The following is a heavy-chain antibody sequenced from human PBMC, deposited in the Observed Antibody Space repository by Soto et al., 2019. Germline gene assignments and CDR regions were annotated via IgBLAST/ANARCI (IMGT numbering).Heavy chain of an antibody. D-gene: IGHD1-26*01. CDR2: IYWDNDR. J-gene: IGHJ5*01. V-gene: IGHV2-5*02. CDR3: AHRVSCSVSWDVGWFDY. Sequence: QITLKESGPPLVEPTQTRTLTCSFSGFSLSNSGVGVGWFRQAPGKALECLGIIYWDNDRRYNPSLKDRLSITTXXSXNXXVVTMTYMEPVDTGTYYCAHRVSCSVSWDVGWFDYWGQGTPVTVS. CDR1: GFSLSNSGVG.